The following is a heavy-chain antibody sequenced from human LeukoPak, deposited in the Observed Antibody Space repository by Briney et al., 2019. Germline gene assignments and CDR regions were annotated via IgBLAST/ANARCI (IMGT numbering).Heavy chain of an antibody. CDR2: MNPNSGNT. V-gene: IGHV1-8*03. CDR1: GYTFTSYD. Sequence: ASVKVSCKASGYTFTSYDINWVRQATGQGLEWMGWMNPNSGNTGYAQKFQGRVTITRNTSISTAYMELSSLRSEDTAVYYCARGADSGSFTKRAYYYYYMDVWGKGTTVTVSS. J-gene: IGHJ6*03. CDR3: ARGADSGSFTKRAYYYYYMDV. D-gene: IGHD1-26*01.